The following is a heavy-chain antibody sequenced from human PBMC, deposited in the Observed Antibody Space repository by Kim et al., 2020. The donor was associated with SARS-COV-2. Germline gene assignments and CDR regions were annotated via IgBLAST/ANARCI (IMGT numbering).Heavy chain of an antibody. Sequence: SETLSLTCAVYGGSFSGYYWSWIRQPPGKGLEWIGEINHSGSTNYNPSLKSRVTISVDTSKNQFSLKLSSVTAADTAVYYCARGYAGYSYAIFDYWGQGTLVTVSS. J-gene: IGHJ4*02. V-gene: IGHV4-34*01. CDR3: ARGYAGYSYAIFDY. D-gene: IGHD3-22*01. CDR2: INHSGST. CDR1: GGSFSGYY.